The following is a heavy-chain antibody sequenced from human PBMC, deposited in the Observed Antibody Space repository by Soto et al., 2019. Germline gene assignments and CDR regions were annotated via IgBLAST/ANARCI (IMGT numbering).Heavy chain of an antibody. CDR1: GFTFSSYW. V-gene: IGHV3-7*01. D-gene: IGHD2-15*01. Sequence: PGGSLRLSCAASGFTFSSYWMSWVRQAPGKGLEKVANIKQDGSEKYYVDSVKGRFTISRDNAKNSLYLQMNSLRAEDTAVYYCARAWGYCSGGSCSPPVYFDYWGQGTLVTVSS. CDR2: IKQDGSEK. CDR3: ARAWGYCSGGSCSPPVYFDY. J-gene: IGHJ4*02.